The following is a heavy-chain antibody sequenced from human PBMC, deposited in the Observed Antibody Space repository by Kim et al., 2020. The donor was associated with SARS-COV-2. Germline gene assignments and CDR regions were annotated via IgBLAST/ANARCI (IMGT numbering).Heavy chain of an antibody. CDR3: ARVALYQLPTLYYGMDV. D-gene: IGHD2-2*01. V-gene: IGHV3-48*02. J-gene: IGHJ6*02. Sequence: VKGRFTISRDNAKNSLYLQMNSLRDEDTAVYYCARVALYQLPTLYYGMDVWGQGTTVTVSS.